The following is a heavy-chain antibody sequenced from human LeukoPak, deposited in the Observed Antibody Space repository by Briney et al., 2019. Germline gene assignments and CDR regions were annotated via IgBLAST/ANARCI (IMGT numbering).Heavy chain of an antibody. J-gene: IGHJ4*02. CDR1: GGSISSYY. CDR2: IYYSGST. D-gene: IGHD1-26*01. CDR3: ARGRLIVGAINFDY. V-gene: IGHV4-59*01. Sequence: PPETLSLTCTVSGGSISSYYWSWIRQPPGKGLEWIGYIYYSGSTNYNPSLKSRVTISVDTSKNQFSLKLSSVTAADTAVYYCARGRLIVGAINFDYWGQGTLVTVSS.